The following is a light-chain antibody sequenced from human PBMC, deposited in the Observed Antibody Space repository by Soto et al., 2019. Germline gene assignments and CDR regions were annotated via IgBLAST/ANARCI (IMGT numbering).Light chain of an antibody. V-gene: IGLV1-40*01. Sequence: QSVLTQPPSVSGAPGQRVTISCTGSSSNIGAGYDVHWYQQLPGTAPKLLIYGNSNRPSGVPDRFSGSKSGTSASLAITGLQAKDEADYYCQSYDSSLSGYVFGTGTKATVL. CDR3: QSYDSSLSGYV. CDR2: GNS. J-gene: IGLJ1*01. CDR1: SSNIGAGYD.